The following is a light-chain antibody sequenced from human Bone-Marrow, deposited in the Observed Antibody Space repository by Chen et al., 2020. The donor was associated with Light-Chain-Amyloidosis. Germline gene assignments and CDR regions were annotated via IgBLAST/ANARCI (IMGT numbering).Light chain of an antibody. CDR2: DAS. J-gene: IGKJ2*04. CDR3: QQYNSYRCS. V-gene: IGKV1-5*03. CDR1: QSISTW. Sequence: DIQMTQSPSTLSASVGDRVTITCRASQSISTWLGWYQQKPGNAPKLLIYDASNLETGVPSRFSGSGSVTEFTLTISSLQPDDFATYYCQQYNSYRCSFGQGTKLEIK.